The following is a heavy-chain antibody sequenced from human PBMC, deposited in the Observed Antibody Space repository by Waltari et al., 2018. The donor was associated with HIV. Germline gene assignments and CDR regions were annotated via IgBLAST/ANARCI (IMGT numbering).Heavy chain of an antibody. V-gene: IGHV4-34*01. CDR2: INHSGST. CDR1: GGSFSGYY. CDR3: ARGSTYYDFWSANGGYYYYGMDV. Sequence: QVQLQQWGAGLLKPSETLSLTCAVYGGSFSGYYWSWIRQPPGKGVEWIGEINHSGSTNYNPSLKSRVTISVDTSKNQFSLKLSSVTAADTAVYYCARGSTYYDFWSANGGYYYYGMDVWGQGTTVTVSS. J-gene: IGHJ6*02. D-gene: IGHD3-3*01.